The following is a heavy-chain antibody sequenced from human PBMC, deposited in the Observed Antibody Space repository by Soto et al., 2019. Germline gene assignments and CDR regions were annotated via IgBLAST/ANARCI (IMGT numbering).Heavy chain of an antibody. CDR3: ARLLLGYRDYYYYGTDV. CDR1: GGSISSYY. D-gene: IGHD2-21*01. CDR2: IYYSGST. Sequence: SETLSLTCTVSGGSISSYYWSWIRQPPGKGLEWIGYIYYSGSTNYNPSLKSRVTISVDTSKNQFSLKLSSVTAADTAVYYCARLLLGYRDYYYYGTDVWGQGTTVTVSS. J-gene: IGHJ6*02. V-gene: IGHV4-59*01.